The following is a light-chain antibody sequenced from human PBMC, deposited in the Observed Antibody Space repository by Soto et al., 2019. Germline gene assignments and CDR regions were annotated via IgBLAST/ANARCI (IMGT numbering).Light chain of an antibody. CDR2: GAS. V-gene: IGKV3-15*01. CDR1: QTINNN. Sequence: VMTQAPATLSVSPGERATLSCRASQTINNNVAWYQLKDVQVPRLVIYGASTKATDIPARFSGSGSATEFTLTISCLQSEDFAEYHCQQYNNWPQTFGQGTKVEIK. CDR3: QQYNNWPQT. J-gene: IGKJ1*01.